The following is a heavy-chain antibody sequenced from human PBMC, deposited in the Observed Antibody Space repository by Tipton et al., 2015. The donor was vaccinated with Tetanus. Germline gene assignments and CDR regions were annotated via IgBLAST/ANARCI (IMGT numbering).Heavy chain of an antibody. Sequence: GLVKPSQTLSLTCTVSGGSISSGSYYWTWFRRPPGKRLEWIGFVSSSGNSNYSPSLTGRVSMSLDTSKQQFSLSLTSATAADTAVYYCARGWSECSSWSCSPFDSWGQGTLVTVSS. J-gene: IGHJ4*02. CDR2: VSSSGNS. V-gene: IGHV4-61*01. CDR3: ARGWSECSSWSCSPFDS. CDR1: GGSISSGSYY. D-gene: IGHD2-2*01.